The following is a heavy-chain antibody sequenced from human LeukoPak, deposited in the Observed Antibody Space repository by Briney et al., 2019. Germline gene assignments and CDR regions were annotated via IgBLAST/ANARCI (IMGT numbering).Heavy chain of an antibody. D-gene: IGHD3-16*01. CDR2: TNWNGGST. Sequence: PRGSLRLSCAASGFKFDDYGVSWVRQAPGEGLEWVSGTNWNGGSTGYTDSVKGRFTISRDNAKNSLYLQMNSLRAEDTAFYYCARDWGSAIWGQGTLVTVSS. CDR1: GFKFDDYG. V-gene: IGHV3-20*04. J-gene: IGHJ4*02. CDR3: ARDWGSAI.